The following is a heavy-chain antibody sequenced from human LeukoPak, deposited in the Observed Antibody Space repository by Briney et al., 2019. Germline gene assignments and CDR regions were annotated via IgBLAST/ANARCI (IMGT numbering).Heavy chain of an antibody. Sequence: GRSLRLSCAASGFTFSSYAMHWVRQAPCKGLEWVAVISYDGSNKYYADSVKGRFTISRDNSKNTLYLQMNSLRAEDTAVYYCARKHAPYSSSWYAFDIWGQGTMVTVSS. D-gene: IGHD6-13*01. CDR3: ARKHAPYSSSWYAFDI. CDR1: GFTFSSYA. CDR2: ISYDGSNK. J-gene: IGHJ3*02. V-gene: IGHV3-30-3*01.